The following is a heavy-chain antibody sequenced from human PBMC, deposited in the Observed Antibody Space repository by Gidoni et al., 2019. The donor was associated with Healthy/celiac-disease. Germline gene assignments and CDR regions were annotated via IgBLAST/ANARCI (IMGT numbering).Heavy chain of an antibody. Sequence: QVQLVQSGAEVKKPGSSVKVSCKASGGTFRSYAISWVRQAPGQGLEWMGRIIPILGIANYAQKFQGRVTITADKSTSTAYMELSSLRSEDTAVYYCARGGDYDILTGYSVFDYWGQGTLVTVSS. J-gene: IGHJ4*02. CDR2: IIPILGIA. CDR3: ARGGDYDILTGYSVFDY. V-gene: IGHV1-69*09. CDR1: GGTFRSYA. D-gene: IGHD3-9*01.